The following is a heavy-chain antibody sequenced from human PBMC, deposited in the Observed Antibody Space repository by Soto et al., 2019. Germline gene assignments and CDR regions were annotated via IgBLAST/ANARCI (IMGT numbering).Heavy chain of an antibody. CDR1: GYSFTSYW. D-gene: IGHD2-21*01. Sequence: PGESLKISCKGSGYSFTSYWIGSVRQMPGKGLEWMGIIYPGDSDTRYSPSFQGQVTISADKSISTAYLQGSSRKASDTAMYYVARHRTRDDTYFQHWGQGTLVTVSS. CDR3: ARHRTRDDTYFQH. J-gene: IGHJ1*01. CDR2: IYPGDSDT. V-gene: IGHV5-51*01.